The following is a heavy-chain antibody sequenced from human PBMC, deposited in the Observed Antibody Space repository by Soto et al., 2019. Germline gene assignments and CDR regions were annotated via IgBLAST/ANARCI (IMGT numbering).Heavy chain of an antibody. J-gene: IGHJ4*02. CDR2: ISGSGGST. D-gene: IGHD6-19*01. CDR1: GFTFSSYA. CDR3: AKPYSGYSSGWYGGYFDY. V-gene: IGHV3-23*01. Sequence: GGSLRLSCAASGFTFSSYAMSWVRQAPGKGLEWVSAISGSGGSTYYADSMKGRFTISRDNSKNTLYLQMNSLRAEDTAVYYCAKPYSGYSSGWYGGYFDYWGQGTLVTVSS.